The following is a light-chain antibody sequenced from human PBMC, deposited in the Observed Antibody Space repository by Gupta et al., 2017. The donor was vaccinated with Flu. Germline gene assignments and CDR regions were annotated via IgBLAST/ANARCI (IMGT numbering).Light chain of an antibody. CDR1: SSNIGNNY. Sequence: QSVFTQPPSVSAAPGQKVSISCSGSSSNIGNNYVSWYQQLPGTAPKLLIYENNKRPSGRTDRCFGSKSGASATLGITGLQAGDEADYYCETWESSLSAGSVFGGGTKLTVL. CDR3: ETWESSLSAGSV. CDR2: ENN. J-gene: IGLJ3*02. V-gene: IGLV1-51*02.